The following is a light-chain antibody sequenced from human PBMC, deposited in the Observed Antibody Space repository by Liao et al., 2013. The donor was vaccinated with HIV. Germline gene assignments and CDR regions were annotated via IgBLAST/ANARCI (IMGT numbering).Light chain of an antibody. CDR1: KVGDRI. CDR2: QNY. J-gene: IGLJ3*02. V-gene: IGLV3-1*01. Sequence: SYELTQPPSVSVSPGQTASIPCSGDKVGDRIVSWYQVKPGQSPEVIIYQNYQRPSGTPERFSGSNSGNTATLTITGTQALDEADYYCQTWDSSTVVFGGGTKLTVL. CDR3: QTWDSSTVV.